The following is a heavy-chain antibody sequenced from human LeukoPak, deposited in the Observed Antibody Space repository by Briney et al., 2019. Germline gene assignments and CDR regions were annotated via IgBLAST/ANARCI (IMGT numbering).Heavy chain of an antibody. Sequence: PSETLSLTCTVSGGSISSYYWSWIRQPAGKGLEWIGRIYTSGSTNYNPSFKSRVTMSVDTSKNQFSLKLSSVTAADTAVYYCARDPRITIFGVAPGYWGQGTLVTVSS. CDR2: IYTSGST. CDR1: GGSISSYY. CDR3: ARDPRITIFGVAPGY. J-gene: IGHJ4*02. D-gene: IGHD3-3*01. V-gene: IGHV4-4*07.